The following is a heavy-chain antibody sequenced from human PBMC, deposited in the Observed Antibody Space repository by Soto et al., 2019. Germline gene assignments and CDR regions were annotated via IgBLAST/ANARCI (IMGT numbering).Heavy chain of an antibody. CDR2: IYYSGST. D-gene: IGHD3-3*02. CDR3: ARDLLAQGYFDY. V-gene: IGHV4-59*01. Sequence: LSLTCTVSGGSISSYYWSWIRQPPGKGPEWIGYIYYSGSTNYNPSLKSRVTISVDTSKNQFSLKLSSVTAADTAVYYCARDLLAQGYFDYWGQGTLVTVSS. J-gene: IGHJ4*02. CDR1: GGSISSYY.